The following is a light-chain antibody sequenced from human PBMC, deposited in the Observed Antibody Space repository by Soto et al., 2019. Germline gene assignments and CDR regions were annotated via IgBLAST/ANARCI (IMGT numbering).Light chain of an antibody. Sequence: QSALTQPASVSGSPGQSITIYCTGTSSDVGSYNLVSWYQQHPGKAPKLMIYEGSKRPSGVSNRFSGSKSDNTASLTISGLQAEDEADYYCCSYAGSSTLVVFGGGTKLTVL. CDR1: SSDVGSYNL. J-gene: IGLJ2*01. CDR3: CSYAGSSTLVV. V-gene: IGLV2-23*01. CDR2: EGS.